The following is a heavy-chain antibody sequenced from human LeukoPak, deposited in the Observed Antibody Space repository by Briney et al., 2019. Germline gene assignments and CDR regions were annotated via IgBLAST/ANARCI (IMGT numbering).Heavy chain of an antibody. Sequence: PGGSLRLSCAASGFTFSSYAMSWVRQAPGKGLEWVSAISGSGGSTYYADSVKGRFTISRDNSKNTLYLQMNSLRAEDTAVYYCAKVRGSASASNWFDPWGQGTLVTVSS. CDR2: ISGSGGST. CDR3: AKVRGSASASNWFDP. CDR1: GFTFSSYA. J-gene: IGHJ5*02. V-gene: IGHV3-23*01. D-gene: IGHD1-26*01.